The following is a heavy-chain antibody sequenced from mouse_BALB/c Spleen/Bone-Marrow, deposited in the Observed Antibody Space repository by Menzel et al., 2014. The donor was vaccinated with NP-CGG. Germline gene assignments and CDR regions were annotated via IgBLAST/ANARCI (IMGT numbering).Heavy chain of an antibody. D-gene: IGHD2-12*01. J-gene: IGHJ4*01. CDR3: ARLRTTEAMDY. Sequence: EVKLVESGGGLVKPGGSLKLSCAASGFTFSSYAMPWVRQTPEKRLEWVATISSGGSYTYYPDSVKGRFTISRDNAKNTLYLQMSSLRSEDTAMYYCARLRTTEAMDYWGQGTSVTVSS. CDR2: ISSGGSYT. CDR1: GFTFSSYA. V-gene: IGHV5-9-1*01.